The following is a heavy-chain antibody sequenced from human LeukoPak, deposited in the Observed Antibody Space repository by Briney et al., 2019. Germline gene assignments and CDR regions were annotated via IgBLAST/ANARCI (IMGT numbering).Heavy chain of an antibody. V-gene: IGHV1-8*01. CDR3: ARVSRHLGYSSSGWFDP. D-gene: IGHD6-13*01. J-gene: IGHJ5*02. Sequence: ASMKVSCKASGYTFTSYDINWVRQATGQGLEWMGWMNPNSGNTGYAQKFQGRVTMTRNTSISTAYMELSSLRSEDTAVYYCARVSRHLGYSSSGWFDPWGQGTLVTVSS. CDR1: GYTFTSYD. CDR2: MNPNSGNT.